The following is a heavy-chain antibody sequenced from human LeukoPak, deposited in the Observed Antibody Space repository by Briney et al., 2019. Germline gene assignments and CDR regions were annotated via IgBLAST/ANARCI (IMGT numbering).Heavy chain of an antibody. J-gene: IGHJ5*02. V-gene: IGHV4-34*01. D-gene: IGHD3-3*01. Sequence: SETLSLTCAVYGGSFSGYYWSWIRQPPGKGLEWIGEINHSGSTNYNPSLKSRVTISVDTSKNQFSLKLSSVTAADTAVYYCAGITIFGVVITNWFDPWGQGTQVTVSS. CDR3: AGITIFGVVITNWFDP. CDR1: GGSFSGYY. CDR2: INHSGST.